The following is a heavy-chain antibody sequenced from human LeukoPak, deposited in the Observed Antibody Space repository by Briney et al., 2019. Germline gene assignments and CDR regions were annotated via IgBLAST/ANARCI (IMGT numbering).Heavy chain of an antibody. D-gene: IGHD4-23*01. CDR1: GFTFSIYA. V-gene: IGHV3-23*01. J-gene: IGHJ4*02. CDR3: AKGLGTISLVTPLGY. CDR2: ISANAGGT. Sequence: GGSLRLSCAASGFTFSIYAMNWARQAPGKGLEWVSVISANAGGTYYADSVKGRFAISRDNSKNTLYLQMDSLRAEDTAVYYCAKGLGTISLVTPLGYWGQGTLVTVSS.